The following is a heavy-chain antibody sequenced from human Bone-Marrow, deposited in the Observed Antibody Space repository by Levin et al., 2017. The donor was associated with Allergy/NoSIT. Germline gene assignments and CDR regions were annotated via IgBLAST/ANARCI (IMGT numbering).Heavy chain of an antibody. Sequence: GESLKISCKASGYTFKNYGISWVRQAPGQGLDWMGWISTHNGNTNYAQSFQGRVTMTTDTSTSTADMELRSLISDDTAVYYCARFVVTPVSYFYMDVWGKGTTVTVSS. CDR1: GYTFKNYG. J-gene: IGHJ6*03. D-gene: IGHD2-2*01. V-gene: IGHV1-18*01. CDR2: ISTHNGNT. CDR3: ARFVVTPVSYFYMDV.